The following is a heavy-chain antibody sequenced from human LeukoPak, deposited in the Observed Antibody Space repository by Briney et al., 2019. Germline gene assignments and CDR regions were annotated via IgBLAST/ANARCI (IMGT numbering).Heavy chain of an antibody. Sequence: GGSLRLSCAVSGFTFSDHHMDWVRQAPGKGLEWVGRIRNKANSYTTEYAASVKGRFTVSRDDSKNSLYLQMNSLRAEDTAVYYCARGAYYYEDWGQGTLVTVSS. CDR2: IRNKANSYTT. V-gene: IGHV3-72*01. J-gene: IGHJ4*02. CDR1: GFTFSDHH. D-gene: IGHD3-22*01. CDR3: ARGAYYYED.